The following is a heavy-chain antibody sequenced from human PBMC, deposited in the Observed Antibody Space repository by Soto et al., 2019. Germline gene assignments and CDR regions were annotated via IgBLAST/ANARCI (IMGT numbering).Heavy chain of an antibody. D-gene: IGHD3-9*01. CDR3: ARDQMYYDILTGYYNWFDP. V-gene: IGHV3-7*01. CDR2: IKQDGSEK. Sequence: ETLSLTCTVSGGTISSWYWSWVRQPPGKGLEWVANIKQDGSEKYYVDSVKGRFTISRDNAKNSLYLQMNSLRAEDTAVYYCARDQMYYDILTGYYNWFDPWGQGTLVTVSS. J-gene: IGHJ5*02. CDR1: GGTISSWY.